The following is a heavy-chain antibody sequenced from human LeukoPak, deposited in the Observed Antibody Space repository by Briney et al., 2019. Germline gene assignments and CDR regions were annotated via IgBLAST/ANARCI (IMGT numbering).Heavy chain of an antibody. D-gene: IGHD2-2*01. V-gene: IGHV3-30*18. CDR2: ISYDGSNK. CDR3: AKALDCSSTSCLNSY. CDR1: GFTFSSYG. Sequence: PGGSLRLSCAASGFTFSSYGMHWVRQAPGKGLEWVAVISYDGSNKYYADSVKGRFTISRDNSKNTLYLQMNSLRAEDTAVYYCAKALDCSSTSCLNSYWGQGTLVTVSS. J-gene: IGHJ4*02.